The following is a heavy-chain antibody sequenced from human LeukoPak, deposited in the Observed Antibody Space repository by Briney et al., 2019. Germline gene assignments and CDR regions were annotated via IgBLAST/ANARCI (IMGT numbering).Heavy chain of an antibody. Sequence: PSQTLSLTCTVSGGSISSGSYYWSWIRQPAGKGLEWIGRIYTSGSTNYNPSLKSRVTMSVDTSKSQFSLKLSSVTAADTAVYYCARGENYYGSGSSQNEDFDYWGQGTLVTVSS. CDR3: ARGENYYGSGSSQNEDFDY. D-gene: IGHD3-10*01. V-gene: IGHV4-61*02. CDR1: GGSISSGSYY. CDR2: IYTSGST. J-gene: IGHJ4*02.